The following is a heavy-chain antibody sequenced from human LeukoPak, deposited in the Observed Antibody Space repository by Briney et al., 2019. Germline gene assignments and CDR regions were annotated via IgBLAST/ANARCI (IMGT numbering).Heavy chain of an antibody. CDR1: GDSISSNEW. V-gene: IGHV4-4*02. CDR2: VFHSGST. J-gene: IGHJ4*02. Sequence: SGTLSLTCSVSGDSISSNEWWSWVRQPPGKGLEWIGEVFHSGSTNFNPSLKSRVTISIDKSKNQFSLEVTSVTAADTAIYYCADSSGYYPYWGQGTLVTVSS. D-gene: IGHD3-22*01. CDR3: ADSSGYYPY.